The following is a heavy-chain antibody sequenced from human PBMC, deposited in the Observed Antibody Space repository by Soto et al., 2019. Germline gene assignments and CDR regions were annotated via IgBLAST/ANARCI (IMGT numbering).Heavy chain of an antibody. D-gene: IGHD6-6*01. CDR1: GGTFSSYA. J-gene: IGHJ6*02. CDR3: ARESSSPNYYYYGMDV. V-gene: IGHV1-69*01. CDR2: IIPLLNTP. Sequence: QVQLVQXXXEVKKPGSSVKVSCRASGGTFSSYAVSWVRQAPGQGLEWMGVIIPLLNTPKYVEKFQGRVTITADASATTAYLELSSLTSEDTAVYYCARESSSPNYYYYGMDVWGQGTTVTVSS.